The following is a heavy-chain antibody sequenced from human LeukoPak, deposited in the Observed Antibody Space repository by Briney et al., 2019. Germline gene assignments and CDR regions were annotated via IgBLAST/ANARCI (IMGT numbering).Heavy chain of an antibody. Sequence: PSETLSLTCAVYGRSFSGYYWSWIRQPPGKGLEWIGEINHSGSTNYNPSLKSRVTISVDTSKNQFSLKLSSVTAADTAVYYCASSTGSGYYSHADWGQGTLVTVSS. CDR2: INHSGST. D-gene: IGHD3-22*01. V-gene: IGHV4-34*01. CDR3: ASSTGSGYYSHAD. J-gene: IGHJ4*02. CDR1: GRSFSGYY.